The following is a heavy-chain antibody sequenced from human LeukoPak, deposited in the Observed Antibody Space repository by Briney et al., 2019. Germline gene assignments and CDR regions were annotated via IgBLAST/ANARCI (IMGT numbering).Heavy chain of an antibody. D-gene: IGHD3-3*01. CDR3: AREHYDFYGMDV. V-gene: IGHV4-59*01. CDR2: IYYSGST. J-gene: IGHJ6*02. Sequence: PSETLSLTCTVSGGSISSYYWSWIRQPPGKGLEWIGYIYYSGSTNCNPSLKSRVTISVDTSKNQFSLKLNSVTAADTAVYYCAREHYDFYGMDVWGQGTTVTVSS. CDR1: GGSISSYY.